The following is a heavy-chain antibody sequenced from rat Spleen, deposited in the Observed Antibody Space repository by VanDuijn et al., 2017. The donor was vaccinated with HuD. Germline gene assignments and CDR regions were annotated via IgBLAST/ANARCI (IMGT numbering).Heavy chain of an antibody. J-gene: IGHJ1*01. V-gene: IGHV5-7*01. CDR3: ARSVFDY. Sequence: EVQLVESGGGLVQPGRSLKLSCAASGFTFSDYYMAWVRQAPKKGLEWVASVSYDGSSTYYRDSVKGRFTISRDNAKSTLYLQMDSLRSEDTATYYCARSVFDYWGPGTMVTVSS. CDR2: VSYDGSST. CDR1: GFTFSDYY.